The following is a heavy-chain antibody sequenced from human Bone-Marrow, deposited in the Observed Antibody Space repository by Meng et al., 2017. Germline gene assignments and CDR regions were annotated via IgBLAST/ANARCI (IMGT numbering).Heavy chain of an antibody. CDR2: IIPIFGTA. D-gene: IGHD1-1*01. CDR1: GGTFSSYA. V-gene: IGHV1-69*13. Sequence: SVKVSCQASGGTFSSYAISWVRQAPGQGLEWMGGIIPIFGTANYAQKFQGRVTITADESTSTAYMELSSLRSEDTAVYYCAGLQRGLGHGMDVWGQGTTVTVSS. J-gene: IGHJ6*02. CDR3: AGLQRGLGHGMDV.